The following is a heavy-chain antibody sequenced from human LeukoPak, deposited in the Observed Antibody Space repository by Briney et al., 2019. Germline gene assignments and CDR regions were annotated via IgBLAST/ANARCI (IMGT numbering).Heavy chain of an antibody. D-gene: IGHD3-16*01. CDR2: IWYDGSNR. CDR3: ARDPLGVLSYFDY. CDR1: GFIFSYYG. V-gene: IGHV3-33*01. J-gene: IGHJ4*02. Sequence: GGSLRLSCEASGFIFSYYGMHWVRQAPGKGLEWVAVIWYDGSNRYYADSLKGRFTISRDNSKNTLYLQMNSLTADDTAVYYCARDPLGVLSYFDYWGQGTPVTVSS.